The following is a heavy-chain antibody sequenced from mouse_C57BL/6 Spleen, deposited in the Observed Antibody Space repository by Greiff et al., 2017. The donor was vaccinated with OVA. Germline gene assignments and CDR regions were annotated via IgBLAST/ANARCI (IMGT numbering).Heavy chain of an antibody. J-gene: IGHJ2*01. CDR3: ARVGDDDGYYVGY. Sequence: EVHLVESGPGLVKPSQSLSLTCSVTGYSITSGYYWNWIRQFPGNKLEWMGYISYDGSNNYNPSLKNRISITRDTSKNQFFLKLNSVTTEDTATYYCARVGDDDGYYVGYWGQGTTLTVSS. D-gene: IGHD2-3*01. CDR1: GYSITSGYY. CDR2: ISYDGSN. V-gene: IGHV3-6*01.